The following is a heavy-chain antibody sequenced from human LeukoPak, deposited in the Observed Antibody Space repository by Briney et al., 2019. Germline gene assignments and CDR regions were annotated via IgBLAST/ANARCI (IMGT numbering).Heavy chain of an antibody. CDR1: GASVTSHC. D-gene: IGHD4-23*01. CDR2: ICHTGNT. J-gene: IGHJ4*02. CDR3: ARWSDTYRAFDY. V-gene: IGHV4-59*02. Sequence: PSETLSLTCTVSGASVTSHCWNWIRQPAGQGLEWIGYICHTGNTNSNPSLKSRVTKSLDTSKNQFSLKPTSVTAADTAVYYGARWSDTYRAFDYWGQGTLVTVSS.